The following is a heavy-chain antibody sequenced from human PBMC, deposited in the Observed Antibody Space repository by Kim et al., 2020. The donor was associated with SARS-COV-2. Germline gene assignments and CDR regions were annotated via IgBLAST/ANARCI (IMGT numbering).Heavy chain of an antibody. CDR2: IYTSGST. CDR3: ASHSTSWINNWFDP. D-gene: IGHD2-2*01. V-gene: IGHV4-4*07. J-gene: IGHJ5*02. Sequence: SETLSLTCTVSGGSISSYYWSWIRQPAGKGLEWIGRIYTSGSTNYNPSLKSRVTMSVDTSKNQFSLKLSSVTAADTAVYYCASHSTSWINNWFDPWGQGTLVTVSS. CDR1: GGSISSYY.